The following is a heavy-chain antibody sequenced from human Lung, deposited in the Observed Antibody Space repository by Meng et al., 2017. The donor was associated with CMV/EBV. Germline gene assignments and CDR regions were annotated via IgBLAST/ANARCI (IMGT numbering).Heavy chain of an antibody. D-gene: IGHD4-11*01. Sequence: GGSLRLSCAASGFTFTNYWMTWVRQAPGKGLEWVANIKQDGNGTLHVDSVRGRFTISRDNAENLVFLQMNSLRPDDTAVYYCARHVRYRFDYWGQGALVTVSS. CDR3: ARHVRYRFDY. CDR2: IKQDGNGT. J-gene: IGHJ4*02. CDR1: GFTFTNYW. V-gene: IGHV3-7*01.